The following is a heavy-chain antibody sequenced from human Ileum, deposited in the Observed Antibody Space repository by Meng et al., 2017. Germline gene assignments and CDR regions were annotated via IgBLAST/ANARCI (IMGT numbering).Heavy chain of an antibody. Sequence: QLQLQGSGLGPVKPPETLSLTCIASGDSASSSSYFWVWMRQPPGKGLEYIGGITYTGNSFFNPSLNPSLKTRLSTSFDTSKNQFSLKVNAVIAADTAVYYCAAQHTSSGGGYGWFDPWGQGILVTVSS. J-gene: IGHJ5*02. CDR1: GDSASSSSYF. CDR3: AAQHTSSGGGYGWFDP. CDR2: ITYTGNS. V-gene: IGHV4-39*01. D-gene: IGHD6-13*01.